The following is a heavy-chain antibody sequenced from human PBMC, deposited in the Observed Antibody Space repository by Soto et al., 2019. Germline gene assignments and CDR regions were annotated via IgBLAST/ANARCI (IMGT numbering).Heavy chain of an antibody. J-gene: IGHJ1*01. D-gene: IGHD4-17*01. CDR2: ISSDGNNK. CDR3: VKDLLQTKVTTCGC. V-gene: IGHV3-30*18. Sequence: VQLVESGGGVVQPGRSLRLSCAASGFTFDSYGMHWVRQAPGKGLEWVAVISSDGNNKYYADSVKGRVSIYRDNFNSKLYLQMSSLRVEDTDVYYCVKDLLQTKVTTCGCCGQGTLVNVPS. CDR1: GFTFDSYG.